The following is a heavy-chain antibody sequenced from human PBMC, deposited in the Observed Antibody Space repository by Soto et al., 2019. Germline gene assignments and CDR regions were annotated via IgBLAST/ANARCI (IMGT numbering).Heavy chain of an antibody. CDR3: AQRSPVRISTRYYGMDV. CDR1: GGTFSSYA. J-gene: IGHJ6*02. V-gene: IGHV1-69*01. CDR2: IIPIFGTA. Sequence: QVQLVQSGAEVKKPGSSVKVSCKASGGTFSSYAISWVRQAPGQGLEWMGGIIPIFGTANYAQKSQGRVTITADESTSTAYMELSSLRSEDTAVYYCAQRSPVRISTRYYGMDVWGQGTTVTVSS. D-gene: IGHD1-20*01.